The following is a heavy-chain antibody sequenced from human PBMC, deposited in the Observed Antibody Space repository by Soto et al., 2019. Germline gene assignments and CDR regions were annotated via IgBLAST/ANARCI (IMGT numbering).Heavy chain of an antibody. CDR1: GGSFSGYY. V-gene: IGHV4-34*01. J-gene: IGHJ6*02. CDR2: INHSGST. CDR3: ARVRYSSSWYLFYYGMDV. D-gene: IGHD6-13*01. Sequence: PSETLSLTCAVYGGSFSGYYWSWIRQPPGKGLEWIGEINHSGSTNYNPSLKSRVTISVDTSKNQFSLKLSSVTAADTAVYYCARVRYSSSWYLFYYGMDVWGQGTTVTVSS.